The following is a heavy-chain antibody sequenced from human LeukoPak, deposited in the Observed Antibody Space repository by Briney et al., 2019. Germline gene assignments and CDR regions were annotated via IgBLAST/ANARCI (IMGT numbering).Heavy chain of an antibody. CDR2: INPNSGGT. CDR3: ARDRGGSYSVFDY. Sequence: ASVKVSCKASGYTFTGYYMHWVRQAPGQGLEWMGWINPNSGGTNYAQKFQGRVTMTRDTSISTAYMELSRLRSDDTAVDYCARDRGGSYSVFDYWGQGTLVTVSS. J-gene: IGHJ4*02. V-gene: IGHV1-2*02. D-gene: IGHD1-26*01. CDR1: GYTFTGYY.